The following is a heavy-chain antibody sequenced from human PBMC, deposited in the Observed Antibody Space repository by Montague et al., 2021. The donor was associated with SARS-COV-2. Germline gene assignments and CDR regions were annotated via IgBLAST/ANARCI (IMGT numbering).Heavy chain of an antibody. D-gene: IGHD6-13*01. V-gene: IGHV2-5*01. J-gene: IGHJ6*03. CDR1: GFSLDSRGVG. Sequence: PALVKPTQTLTLTCTFSGFSLDSRGVGVGWIRQPPGKALECLALIYWNDDKRYSPSLKTRLTVTKDTSKNQVVLTMTNMDPVDTATYYCARVSSSWSKDYYYYMDVWGKGTTVTVSS. CDR3: ARVSSSWSKDYYYYMDV. CDR2: IYWNDDK.